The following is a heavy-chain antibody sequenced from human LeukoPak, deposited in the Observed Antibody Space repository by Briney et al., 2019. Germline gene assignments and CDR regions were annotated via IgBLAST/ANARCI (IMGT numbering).Heavy chain of an antibody. CDR3: ARAIAVAGNYYYYMDV. D-gene: IGHD6-19*01. V-gene: IGHV1-2*02. Sequence: ASVKVSCKASGGTFSSYAISWVRQAPGQGLEWMGWINPNSGGTNYAQKFQGRVTMTRDTSISTAYMELSRLRSDDTAVYYCARAIAVAGNYYYYMDVWGKGTTVTISS. CDR2: INPNSGGT. J-gene: IGHJ6*03. CDR1: GGTFSSYA.